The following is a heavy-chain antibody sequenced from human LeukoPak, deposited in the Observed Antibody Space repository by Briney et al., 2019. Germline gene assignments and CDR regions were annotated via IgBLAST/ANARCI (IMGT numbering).Heavy chain of an antibody. J-gene: IGHJ4*02. CDR1: GYTFSNYG. CDR2: ISALNGNT. Sequence: ASVKVSCKASGYTFSNYGISWVRQAPGQGLEWMGWISALNGNTNLAQELQGRVTMTTDTSTSTAYMELRSLRSDDTAVYYCARGKVVPAAMSIGYWGQGTLVTVSS. D-gene: IGHD2-2*01. V-gene: IGHV1-18*01. CDR3: ARGKVVPAAMSIGY.